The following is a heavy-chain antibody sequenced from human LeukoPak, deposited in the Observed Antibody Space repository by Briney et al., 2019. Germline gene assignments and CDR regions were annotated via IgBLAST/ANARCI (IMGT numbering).Heavy chain of an antibody. CDR1: GGTFSSYA. D-gene: IGHD4-23*01. CDR3: AIGLTPGLNYYMDV. J-gene: IGHJ6*03. V-gene: IGHV1-69*13. Sequence: SVKVSCKASGGTFSSYAISWVRQAPGQGLEWMGGIIPIFGTANYARKFQGRVTITADESTSTAYMELSSLRSEDMAVYYCAIGLTPGLNYYMDVWGKGTTVTISS. CDR2: IIPIFGTA.